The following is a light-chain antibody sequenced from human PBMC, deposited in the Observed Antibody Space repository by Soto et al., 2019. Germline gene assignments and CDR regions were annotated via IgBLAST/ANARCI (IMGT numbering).Light chain of an antibody. CDR2: DTS. Sequence: QAVVTQEPSLTVSPGGTVTLTCGSSTRAVTSGHYPYWFQQKPGQAPRTLIYDTSNKHSWTPARFSGSLLGGKAALTLSGAQPEDEAEYYCLLSYSGAQAVFGGGTQLTVL. J-gene: IGLJ2*01. CDR3: LLSYSGAQAV. V-gene: IGLV7-46*01. CDR1: TRAVTSGHY.